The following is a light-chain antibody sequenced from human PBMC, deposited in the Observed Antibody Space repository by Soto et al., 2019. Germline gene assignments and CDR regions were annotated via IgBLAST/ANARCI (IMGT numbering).Light chain of an antibody. Sequence: EIVLTQSPATLSLSPGERATLSCRASQSVSGYLAWYQQKPGQAPRLLIYDVSNRAAGIPDRFSGSGSGTDFILTISSLEPEDFAVYYCQQRSNWPSTLGQGTRLEIK. CDR3: QQRSNWPST. CDR2: DVS. V-gene: IGKV3-11*01. J-gene: IGKJ5*01. CDR1: QSVSGY.